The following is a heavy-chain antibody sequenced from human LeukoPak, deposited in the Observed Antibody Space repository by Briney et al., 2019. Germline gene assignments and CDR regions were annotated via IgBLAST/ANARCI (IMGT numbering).Heavy chain of an antibody. CDR1: GFTFSSYG. J-gene: IGHJ4*02. CDR2: ISYDGSNK. CDR3: ATPVPHAPFDY. D-gene: IGHD6-19*01. Sequence: PGGSLRLSCAASGFTFSSYGMHWVRQAPGKGLEWVAVISYDGSNKYYADSVKGRFTVSRGNSKNTLYLQMNSLRAEDTAVYYCATPVPHAPFDYWGQGTLVTVSS. V-gene: IGHV3-30*03.